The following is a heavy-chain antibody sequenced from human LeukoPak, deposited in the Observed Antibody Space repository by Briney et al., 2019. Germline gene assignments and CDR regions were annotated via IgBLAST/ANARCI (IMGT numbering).Heavy chain of an antibody. J-gene: IGHJ4*02. CDR2: IYYSGST. V-gene: IGHV4-31*03. CDR3: ARVGLGYSIFDY. Sequence: SQTLSLTCTVSGGSISSGGYYWSWIRQHPGKGLEWIGYIYYSGSTYYNPSLKSRVTISVDTSKNQFSLKLSSVTAADTAVYYRARVGLGYSIFDYWGQGTLVTVSS. CDR1: GGSISSGGYY. D-gene: IGHD4-11*01.